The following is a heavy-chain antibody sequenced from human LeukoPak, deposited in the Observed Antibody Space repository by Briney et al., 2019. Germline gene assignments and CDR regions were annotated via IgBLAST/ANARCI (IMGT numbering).Heavy chain of an antibody. J-gene: IGHJ4*02. Sequence: GASVKVSCKPSGYTFTGYYLHWVRQAPGQGLEWMGWINPNTGGTTYAQKFQGRVTMTRDTSITTAYMELSRLRSDDTAVYYCARESRHGDNAYWGQGTLVTVSS. V-gene: IGHV1-2*02. CDR2: INPNTGGT. CDR1: GYTFTGYY. CDR3: ARESRHGDNAY. D-gene: IGHD4-17*01.